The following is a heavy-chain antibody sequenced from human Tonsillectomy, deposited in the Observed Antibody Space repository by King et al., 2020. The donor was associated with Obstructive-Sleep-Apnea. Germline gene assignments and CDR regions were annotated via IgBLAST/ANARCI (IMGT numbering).Heavy chain of an antibody. CDR1: GFTFSSYS. CDR3: ASVQRGGSSWLEYYYGMDV. Sequence: VQLVESGGGLVQPGGSLRLSCAASGFTFSSYSMNWVRQAPGKGLEWVSYISSSSRTIYYADSVKGRFTISRDNAKNSLYLLMTSLRAADTVVYYCASVQRGGSSWLEYYYGMDVWGQGTTVTVSS. V-gene: IGHV3-48*01. CDR2: ISSSSRTI. D-gene: IGHD6-13*01. J-gene: IGHJ6*02.